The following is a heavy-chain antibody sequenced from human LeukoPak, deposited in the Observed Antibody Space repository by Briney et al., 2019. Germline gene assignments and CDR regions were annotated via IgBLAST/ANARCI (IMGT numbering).Heavy chain of an antibody. Sequence: PGGSLRLSCAASGFTVNSNYMSWVRQAPGKGLEWVSVIYSGGSTSYADSVKGRFTISRDDSKNTLYLQMNSLRVEDTAVYYCARDAVSGRSDYRGQGTLVTVPS. CDR1: GFTVNSNY. D-gene: IGHD1-26*01. V-gene: IGHV3-53*01. CDR2: IYSGGST. CDR3: ARDAVSGRSDY. J-gene: IGHJ4*02.